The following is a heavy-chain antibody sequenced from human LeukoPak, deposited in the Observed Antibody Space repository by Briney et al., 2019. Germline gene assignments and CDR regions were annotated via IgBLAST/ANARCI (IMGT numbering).Heavy chain of an antibody. J-gene: IGHJ6*02. CDR2: INHNGNVN. Sequence: GGSLRLSCAASGFTFSSYWMNWARQAPGKGLEWVASINHNGNVNYYVDSVKGRFTISRDNAKNSLYLQMSNLRAEDAAVYFCARGGGLDVWGQGATVTVSS. CDR3: ARGGGLDV. CDR1: GFTFSSYW. D-gene: IGHD3-16*01. V-gene: IGHV3-7*03.